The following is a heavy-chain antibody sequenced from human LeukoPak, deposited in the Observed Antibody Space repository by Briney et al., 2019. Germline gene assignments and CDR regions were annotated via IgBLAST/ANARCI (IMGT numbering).Heavy chain of an antibody. CDR3: ARHLRGATIYFDY. D-gene: IGHD1-26*01. J-gene: IGHJ4*02. Sequence: SETLSLTCTVSGGSISTSSYYWAWIRQPPGNGLEWIVSISYSVTTYYSPSLTSRVTISVDTSKNQFSLKLSSVTAADTAIYYCARHLRGATIYFDYWGQGTLVTVSS. V-gene: IGHV4-39*01. CDR2: ISYSVTT. CDR1: GGSISTSSYY.